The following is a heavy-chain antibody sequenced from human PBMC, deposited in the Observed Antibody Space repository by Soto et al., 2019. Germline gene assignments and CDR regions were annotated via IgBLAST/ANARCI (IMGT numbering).Heavy chain of an antibody. CDR1: GFTFSSYG. D-gene: IGHD3-10*01. CDR2: IWYDGSIK. Sequence: GGSLRLSCAASGFTFSSYGMHWVRQAPGKGLEWVAVIWYDGSIKYYADSVKGRFTISRDNSKNTLYLQMNSLRAEDTAVYYCARDLDAALLWFGESGPFNIWGQGTMVTVSS. CDR3: ARDLDAALLWFGESGPFNI. J-gene: IGHJ3*02. V-gene: IGHV3-33*01.